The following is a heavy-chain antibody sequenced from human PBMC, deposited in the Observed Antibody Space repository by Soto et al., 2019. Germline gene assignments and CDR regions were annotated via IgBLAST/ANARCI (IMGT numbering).Heavy chain of an antibody. CDR3: ARARIAARYDY. Sequence: SETLSLTCAVYGGSFSGYYWSWIRQPPGKGLEWIGEINHSGSTNYNPSLKSRVTTSVDTSKNQFSLKLSSVTAADTAVYYCARARIAARYDYWGQGTLVTVSS. J-gene: IGHJ4*02. CDR1: GGSFSGYY. D-gene: IGHD6-6*01. CDR2: INHSGST. V-gene: IGHV4-34*01.